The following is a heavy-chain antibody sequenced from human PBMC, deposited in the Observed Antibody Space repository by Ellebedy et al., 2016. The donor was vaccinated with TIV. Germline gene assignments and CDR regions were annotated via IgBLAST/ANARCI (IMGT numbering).Heavy chain of an antibody. D-gene: IGHD3-22*01. J-gene: IGHJ4*02. CDR3: AKDRTSGDSYWVFDN. V-gene: IGHV3-23*01. CDR2: IVGSGS. CDR1: GFTFSSYN. Sequence: PGGSLRLSCAASGFTFSSYNMNWVRQAPGKGLEWVSGIVGSGSQKYADSVKGRFTISRDNSKRTVDLQMNSLRAEYTAVYFCAKDRTSGDSYWVFDNWGQGTLVSVSS.